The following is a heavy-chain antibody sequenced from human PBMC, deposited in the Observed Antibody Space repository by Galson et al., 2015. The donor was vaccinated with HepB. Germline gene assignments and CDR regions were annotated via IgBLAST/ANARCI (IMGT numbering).Heavy chain of an antibody. CDR3: ARGELGGYYGSGSYDY. Sequence: SVKVSCKASGYTFTSYYMHWVRQAPGQGLEWMGIINPSGGSTSYAQKFQGRVTMTRDTSTSTVYMELSSLRSEDTAVYYCARGELGGYYGSGSYDYWGQGTLVTVSS. V-gene: IGHV1-46*01. D-gene: IGHD3-10*01. J-gene: IGHJ4*02. CDR2: INPSGGST. CDR1: GYTFTSYY.